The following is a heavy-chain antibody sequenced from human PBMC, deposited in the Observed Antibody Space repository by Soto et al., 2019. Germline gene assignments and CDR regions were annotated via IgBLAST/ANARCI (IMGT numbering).Heavy chain of an antibody. J-gene: IGHJ4*02. CDR1: GFPLSNYW. V-gene: IGHV3-74*01. CDR2: IGSSGGGT. D-gene: IGHD3-10*01. Sequence: GGSLRLSCAASGFPLSNYWMHWVRQAPGEGLVWVSRIGSSGGGTTYADSVKGRFTISRDNAKNTLYLQMNSLRAEDTAVYFCTGGVDGSAGEFVYWGQGTLVTVSS. CDR3: TGGVDGSAGEFVY.